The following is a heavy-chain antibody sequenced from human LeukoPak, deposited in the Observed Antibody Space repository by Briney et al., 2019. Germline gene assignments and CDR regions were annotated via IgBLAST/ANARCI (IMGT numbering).Heavy chain of an antibody. CDR1: GFTFDDYA. CDR2: ISWNSGSI. CDR3: AKDSNYDSSGRFDY. D-gene: IGHD3-22*01. V-gene: IGHV3-9*01. Sequence: PGGSLRLSCAASGFTFDDYAMHWVRQAPGKGLEWASGISWNSGSIGYADSVKGRFTISRDNAKNSLYLQMSSLRAEDTALYYCAKDSNYDSSGRFDYWGQGTLVTVSS. J-gene: IGHJ4*02.